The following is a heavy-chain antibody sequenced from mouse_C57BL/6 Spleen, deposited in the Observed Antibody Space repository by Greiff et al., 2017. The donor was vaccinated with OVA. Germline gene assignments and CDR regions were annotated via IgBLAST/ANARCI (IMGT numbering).Heavy chain of an antibody. Sequence: EVKLVESGGGLVQSGRSLRLSCATSGFTFSDFYMERVRQAPGKGLEWIAASRNKANDYTTEYSASVKGRFIVSRDTSQSILYLQMNALRAEDTAIYYCARDAGDDYYDYWGQGTTLTVSS. J-gene: IGHJ2*01. V-gene: IGHV7-1*01. CDR3: ARDAGDDYYDY. D-gene: IGHD2-3*01. CDR2: SRNKANDYTT. CDR1: GFTFSDFY.